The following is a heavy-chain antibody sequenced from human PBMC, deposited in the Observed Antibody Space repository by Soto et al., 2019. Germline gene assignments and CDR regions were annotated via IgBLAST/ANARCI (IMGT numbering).Heavy chain of an antibody. J-gene: IGHJ4*02. Sequence: QVQLHESGPGLVKPSETLSLTCTVSGDSISTHYWSWIRQPPGKGLQWIGYISYRGGTAYNPSLKSRVTRSLDRSKKQYSRKLSSVTAADTATYYCARLQMVQKVIDYWGQGTLVTVSS. CDR2: ISYRGGT. CDR1: GDSISTHY. D-gene: IGHD4-4*01. V-gene: IGHV4-59*11. CDR3: ARLQMVQKVIDY.